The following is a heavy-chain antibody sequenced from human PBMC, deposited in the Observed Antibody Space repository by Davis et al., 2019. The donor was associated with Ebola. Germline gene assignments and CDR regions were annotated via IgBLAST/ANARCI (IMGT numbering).Heavy chain of an antibody. V-gene: IGHV1-2*06. J-gene: IGHJ4*02. CDR1: GYTFTGYY. CDR2: ITPNSGVT. CDR3: ARTGIAVAGADY. Sequence: AASVKVSCKASGYTFTGYYMHWMRQAPGQGLEWLGRITPNSGVTNYAQKFQGRVTMTRDTSINTAYMELNRLRSDDTAVYYCARTGIAVAGADYWGQGTLITVSS. D-gene: IGHD6-19*01.